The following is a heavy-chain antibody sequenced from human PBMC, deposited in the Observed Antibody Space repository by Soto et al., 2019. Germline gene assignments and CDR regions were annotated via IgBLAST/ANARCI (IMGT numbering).Heavy chain of an antibody. J-gene: IGHJ6*02. V-gene: IGHV4-59*13. CDR3: ARGVYDYWSGYYAGSGLDV. CDR1: GDSMSPFY. Sequence: QAPLRESGPGLVKPSETLSLTCTVSGDSMSPFYWNWIRQSPVKGLEWIGYIYYSGNTNYNPSLKSRVAISVDTSKNQFYLKLSAVTAADTAVYCCARGVYDYWSGYYAGSGLDVWGQGTTVIVSS. CDR2: IYYSGNT. D-gene: IGHD3-3*01.